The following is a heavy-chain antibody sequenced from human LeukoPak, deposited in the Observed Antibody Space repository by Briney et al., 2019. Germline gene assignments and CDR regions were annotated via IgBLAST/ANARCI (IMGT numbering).Heavy chain of an antibody. CDR1: GYTFTSYD. Sequence: ASVKVSCKATGYTFTSYDINWGRQATGQGLEWLGWMQPNSGNTGYAQKFQGRVTMARNTSISTAYMELSSLRSEDTAVYYCARVGLGYCSGGSCYPFDYWGQGTLVTVSS. CDR3: ARVGLGYCSGGSCYPFDY. V-gene: IGHV1-8*01. D-gene: IGHD2-15*01. CDR2: MQPNSGNT. J-gene: IGHJ4*02.